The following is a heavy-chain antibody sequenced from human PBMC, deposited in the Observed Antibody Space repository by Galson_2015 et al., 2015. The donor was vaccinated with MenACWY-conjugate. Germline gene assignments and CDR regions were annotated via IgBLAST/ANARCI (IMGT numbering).Heavy chain of an antibody. J-gene: IGHJ4*02. Sequence: SAYNGNTNYAQKLQGRVTMTADTSTSTAYMELRSLRSDDTAVYYCARELRRGIAAAGYWGQGTLVTVSS. CDR3: ARELRRGIAAAGY. V-gene: IGHV1-18*01. D-gene: IGHD6-13*01. CDR2: SAYNGNT.